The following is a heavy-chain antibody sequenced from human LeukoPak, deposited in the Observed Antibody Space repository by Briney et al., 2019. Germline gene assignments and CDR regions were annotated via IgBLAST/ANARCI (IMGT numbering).Heavy chain of an antibody. CDR3: AMYSESFHGFDF. D-gene: IGHD6-13*01. J-gene: IGHJ3*01. V-gene: IGHV3-48*03. Sequence: GGSLRLSCAASGFTYSTFEMNWVRQAPGKGLEGISYINSGGDTIYYADSVKGRFTVSKDNAKDSVYPQMSRLRAEDTAVYWCAMYSESFHGFDFWRHGAMVPVSS. CDR1: GFTYSTFE. CDR2: INSGGDTI.